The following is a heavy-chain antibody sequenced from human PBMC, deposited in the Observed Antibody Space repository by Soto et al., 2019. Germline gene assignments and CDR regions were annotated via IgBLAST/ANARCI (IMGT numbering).Heavy chain of an antibody. Sequence: GALRLSCAASGFTFSSYGMHWVRQAPGKGLEWVAVIWYDGSNKYYADSVKGRFTVFRDNAKNSLYLQMNSLRAEDTAVYYCARGAWCDSWGQGTLVTVSS. CDR2: IWYDGSNK. V-gene: IGHV3-33*01. CDR3: ARGAWCDS. J-gene: IGHJ5*01. CDR1: GFTFSSYG.